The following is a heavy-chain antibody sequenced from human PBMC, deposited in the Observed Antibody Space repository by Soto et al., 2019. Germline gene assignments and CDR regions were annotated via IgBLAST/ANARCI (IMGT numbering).Heavy chain of an antibody. CDR1: GGTFSSYA. CDR2: IIPIFGTA. Sequence: QVQLVQSGAEVKKPGSSVKVSCKASGGTFSSYAISWVRQAPGQGLEWMGGIIPIFGTANYAQKFQGRVTITADESTSTSYMELSSVRSEDTDVYYCARHVPAAGYYYGMDVWGQGTTVTVSS. J-gene: IGHJ6*02. D-gene: IGHD2-2*01. CDR3: ARHVPAAGYYYGMDV. V-gene: IGHV1-69*12.